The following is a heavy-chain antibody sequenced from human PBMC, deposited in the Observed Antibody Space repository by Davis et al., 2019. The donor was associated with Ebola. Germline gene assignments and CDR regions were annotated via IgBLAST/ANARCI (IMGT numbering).Heavy chain of an antibody. CDR1: GSSFHTYT. CDR2: ISTDGSTT. V-gene: IGHV3-30*04. CDR3: ARDYLFAFDS. J-gene: IGHJ4*02. D-gene: IGHD3-16*02. Sequence: PGGSLRLSCAASGSSFHTYTINWFRQAPGRGLEWLAVISTDGSTTFYADSVKGRFTISRDDATNSLSLQMDALKYEDAAVYYCARDYLFAFDSWGQGTPVTVSS.